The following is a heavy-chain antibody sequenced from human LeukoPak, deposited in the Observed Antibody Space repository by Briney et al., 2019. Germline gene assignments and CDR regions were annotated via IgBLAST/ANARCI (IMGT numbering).Heavy chain of an antibody. CDR1: GGTFSSYT. J-gene: IGHJ4*02. CDR3: ASNQDGDYGVFDY. V-gene: IGHV1-69*02. CDR2: IIPILGIA. D-gene: IGHD4-17*01. Sequence: GSSVKVSCKASGGTFSSYTISWVRQAPGQGLEWMGRIIPILGIANYAQKFQGRVTITADKSTSTAYMELSGLRSEDTAVYYCASNQDGDYGVFDYWGQGTLVTVSS.